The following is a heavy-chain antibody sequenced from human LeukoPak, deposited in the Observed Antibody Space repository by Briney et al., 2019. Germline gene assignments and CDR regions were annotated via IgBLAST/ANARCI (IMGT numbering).Heavy chain of an antibody. Sequence: PSETLSLTCTVSGGSISSYYWSWIRQPPGQGLEWIGYIYYSGSTNYNPSLKSRVTISVDTSKNQFSLKLSSVTAADTAVYYCARRSGIYDSSGGLDYWGQGTLVTVSS. V-gene: IGHV4-59*08. CDR1: GGSISSYY. D-gene: IGHD3-22*01. CDR2: IYYSGST. J-gene: IGHJ4*02. CDR3: ARRSGIYDSSGGLDY.